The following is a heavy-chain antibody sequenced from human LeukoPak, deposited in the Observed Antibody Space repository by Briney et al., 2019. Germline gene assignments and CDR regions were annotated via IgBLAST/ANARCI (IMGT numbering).Heavy chain of an antibody. Sequence: SVKVSCKASGGTFSSHAISWVRQAPGQGLEWMGGIIPIFGTANYAQKFQGRVTITADGSTSTAYMELSSLRSEDTAVYYCQTYYYDSSGYYGELFDYWGQGTLVTVSS. CDR3: QTYYYDSSGYYGELFDY. CDR2: IIPIFGTA. CDR1: GGTFSSHA. D-gene: IGHD3-22*01. V-gene: IGHV1-69*13. J-gene: IGHJ4*02.